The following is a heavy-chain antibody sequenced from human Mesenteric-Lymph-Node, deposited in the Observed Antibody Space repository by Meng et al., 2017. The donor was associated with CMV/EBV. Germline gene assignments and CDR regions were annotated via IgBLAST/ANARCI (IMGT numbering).Heavy chain of an antibody. Sequence: QVQLPQWGEGLLKPSEPLSLTCAVYGGSFSGYYWSWIRQPPGKGLEWIGEINHSGSTNYNPSLKSRVTISVDTSKNQFSLKLSSVTAADTAVYYCARHQRWLKSEGGFNYWGQGTLVTVSS. CDR3: ARHQRWLKSEGGFNY. CDR2: INHSGST. CDR1: GGSFSGYY. J-gene: IGHJ4*02. V-gene: IGHV4-34*01. D-gene: IGHD4-23*01.